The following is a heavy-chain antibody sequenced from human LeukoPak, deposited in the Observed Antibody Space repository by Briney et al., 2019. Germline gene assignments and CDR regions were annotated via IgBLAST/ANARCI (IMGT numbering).Heavy chain of an antibody. CDR3: ASKATYYYDSSGYWEWYFDL. D-gene: IGHD3-22*01. CDR1: GGSISSSSYY. CDR2: IYYSGST. Sequence: TLSLTCTVSGGSISSSSYYWGWIRQPPGKGLEWIGYIYYSGSTYYNPSLKSRVTISVDTSKNQFSLKLSSVTAADTAVYYCASKATYYYDSSGYWEWYFDLWGRGTLVTVSS. V-gene: IGHV4-30-4*08. J-gene: IGHJ2*01.